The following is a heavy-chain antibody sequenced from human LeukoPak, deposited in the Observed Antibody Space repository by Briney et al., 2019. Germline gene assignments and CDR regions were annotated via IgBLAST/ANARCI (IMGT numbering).Heavy chain of an antibody. CDR2: ISWNSGSI. J-gene: IGHJ4*02. D-gene: IGHD1-26*01. CDR3: AKGLVGTTTFMDY. Sequence: GGSLRLSCAASGFTFDDCTMHGVPQAPGKGLEWVSSISWNSGSIAYADSVKGRFTISRDNAKNSLFLQMNSLRAEDTAFYYCAKGLVGTTTFMDYWGQGTLVTVSS. V-gene: IGHV3-9*01. CDR1: GFTFDDCT.